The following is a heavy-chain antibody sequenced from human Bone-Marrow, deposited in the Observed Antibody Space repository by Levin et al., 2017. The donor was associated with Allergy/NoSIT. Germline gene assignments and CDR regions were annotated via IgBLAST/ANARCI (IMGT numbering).Heavy chain of an antibody. CDR1: GSSISSGYY. D-gene: IGHD1-26*01. CDR3: ARAKGSYSQRPPFDY. CDR2: IYHSGST. Sequence: SETLSLTCTVSGSSISSGYYWGWIRQPPGTGLEWIGSIYHSGSTYYNPSLKSRVTISVDTSKNQFSLKLSSVTAADTAVYYCARAKGSYSQRPPFDYWGQGTLVTVSS. V-gene: IGHV4-38-2*02. J-gene: IGHJ4*02.